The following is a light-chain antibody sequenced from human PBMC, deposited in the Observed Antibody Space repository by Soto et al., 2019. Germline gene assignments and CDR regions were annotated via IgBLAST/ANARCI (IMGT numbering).Light chain of an antibody. J-gene: IGKJ4*01. V-gene: IGKV1-9*01. CDR3: QQFNVYPLT. Sequence: DIQLTQSPSFLSASVGDRVTITCRASQDISGYLAWYQQTPGKAPKLLSNAASTLQSGVPSRFSGSESGTDFTLTISSLQPEDFATYYCQQFNVYPLTFGGGTRVEIK. CDR1: QDISGY. CDR2: AAS.